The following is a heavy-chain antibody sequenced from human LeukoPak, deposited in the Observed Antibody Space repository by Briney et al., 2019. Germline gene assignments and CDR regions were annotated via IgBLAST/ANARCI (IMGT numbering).Heavy chain of an antibody. CDR3: ARRGYYDTSAYFRY. D-gene: IGHD3-22*01. CDR2: IYDSGST. CDR1: GGSIRSSYYY. V-gene: IGHV4-39*01. J-gene: IGHJ4*02. Sequence: SETLSLTCTVSGGSIRSSYYYWGWVRQPPGKGLEWIGSIYDSGSTYYNPSLKSRVTISVDTSKNQFSLKLNSVTAADTAVYYCARRGYYDTSAYFRYWGQGTLVTVSS.